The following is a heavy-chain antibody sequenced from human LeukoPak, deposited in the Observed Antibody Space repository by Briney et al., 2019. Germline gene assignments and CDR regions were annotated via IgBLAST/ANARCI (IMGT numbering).Heavy chain of an antibody. CDR2: IYHSGST. V-gene: IGHV4-30-2*01. J-gene: IGHJ4*02. D-gene: IGHD7-27*01. CDR1: GGSISSGGYS. Sequence: SRTLSLTCAVSGGSISSGGYSWSWIRQPPGKGLEWIGYIYHSGSTYYNPSLKSRVTISVDRSKNQFSLKLSSVTAADTAVYYCARGGIWGPTPFFDYWGQGTLVTVSS. CDR3: ARGGIWGPTPFFDY.